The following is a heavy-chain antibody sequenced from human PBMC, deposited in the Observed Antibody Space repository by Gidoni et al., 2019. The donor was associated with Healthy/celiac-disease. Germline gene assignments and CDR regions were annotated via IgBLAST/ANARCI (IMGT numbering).Heavy chain of an antibody. D-gene: IGHD2-15*01. Sequence: VKPSQTLSLTCTVSGGSISSGDYYWCWIRQPPGKGLEWIGYFYYSGSTYYNPSLKSRVTISVDTSKNQFSLKLSSVTAADTAVYYCARFYCSGGSCYSYNWFDPWGQGTLVTVSS. CDR2: FYYSGST. CDR3: ARFYCSGGSCYSYNWFDP. CDR1: GGSISSGDYY. V-gene: IGHV4-30-4*01. J-gene: IGHJ5*02.